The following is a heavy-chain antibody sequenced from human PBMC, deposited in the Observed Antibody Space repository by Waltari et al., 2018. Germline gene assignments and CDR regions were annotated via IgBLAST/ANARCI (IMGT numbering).Heavy chain of an antibody. CDR3: AKLAGRSIFGVGRDDFDV. Sequence: EVQLVESGGGLVQPGRSLGLSCAASGFQLNGYVLNWVRQVPGKGLEWVSGISWDSGTIAYADSVKGRFTISRDNAKNSLYLQMDSLRAEDTALYYCAKLAGRSIFGVGRDDFDVWGQGTMVTVSS. D-gene: IGHD3-3*01. CDR1: GFQLNGYV. J-gene: IGHJ3*01. CDR2: ISWDSGTI. V-gene: IGHV3-9*01.